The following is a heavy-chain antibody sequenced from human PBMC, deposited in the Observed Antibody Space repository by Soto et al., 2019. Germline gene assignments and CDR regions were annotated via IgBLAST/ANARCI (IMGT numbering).Heavy chain of an antibody. CDR3: ASRAVAGPYYFDY. V-gene: IGHV1-69*01. CDR1: GGTFSSYA. Sequence: VKVSCKASGGTFSSYAISWVRQAPGQGLEWMGGIIPIFGTANYAQKFQGRVTITADESTSTAYMELSSLRSEGTAVYYCASRAVAGPYYFDYWGQGTLVTVSS. D-gene: IGHD6-19*01. CDR2: IIPIFGTA. J-gene: IGHJ4*02.